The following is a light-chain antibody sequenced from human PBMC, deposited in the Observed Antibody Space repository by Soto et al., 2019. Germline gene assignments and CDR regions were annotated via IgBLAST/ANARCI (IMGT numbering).Light chain of an antibody. CDR2: GTS. V-gene: IGLV1-40*01. Sequence: QSVLTQPPSVSGVPGQMVTISCTGGASNIGANYDVHWYQQLPGTAPKLLIYGTSNRPSGVPDRFSGSKSGTSASLAITGLQAEDEAHYFCQSYDFTLGAFWVFGGGTKVTVL. CDR3: QSYDFTLGAFWV. CDR1: ASNIGANYD. J-gene: IGLJ3*02.